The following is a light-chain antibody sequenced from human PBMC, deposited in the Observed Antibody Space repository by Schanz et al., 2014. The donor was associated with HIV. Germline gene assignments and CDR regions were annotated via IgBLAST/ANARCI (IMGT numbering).Light chain of an antibody. Sequence: QSVMNQPPSASGTPGQRVTISCSGSSSNIGVNPVNWYQQVPGTAPKLLIYDNHKRPSGIPDRFSGSKTGTSATLAIVGLQTGDEADYYCATWDSTLSAVVFGGGTKVTVL. J-gene: IGLJ2*01. CDR2: DNH. CDR1: SSNIGVNP. V-gene: IGLV1-51*01. CDR3: ATWDSTLSAVV.